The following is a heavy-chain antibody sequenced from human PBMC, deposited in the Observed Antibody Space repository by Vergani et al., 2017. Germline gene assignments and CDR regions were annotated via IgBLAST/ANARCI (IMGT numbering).Heavy chain of an antibody. Sequence: EVQLLESGGGLVQPGGSLRLSCAASGFPFSSYAMSWVRQAPGKGLEWVSAISGSGGSTYYADSVKGRFTISRDNSKDTLYLQMNSLRAEDTAVYYCARVERRADAFDIWGQGTMVTVSS. D-gene: IGHD1-1*01. CDR1: GFPFSSYA. CDR3: ARVERRADAFDI. CDR2: ISGSGGST. J-gene: IGHJ3*02. V-gene: IGHV3-23*01.